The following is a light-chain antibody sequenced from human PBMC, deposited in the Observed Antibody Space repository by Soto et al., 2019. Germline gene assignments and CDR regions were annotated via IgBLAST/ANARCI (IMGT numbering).Light chain of an antibody. Sequence: EAVLTQSPGTLSLSPGERATLSCRASQSVGSSLAWYQQKPGLAPTLLISDASSRASGVPERFTGGGSGTDFTLTIRRLEPEDFALYYCQQYAVSPITFGQGTRLDIK. V-gene: IGKV3-20*01. CDR3: QQYAVSPIT. CDR2: DAS. CDR1: QSVGSS. J-gene: IGKJ5*01.